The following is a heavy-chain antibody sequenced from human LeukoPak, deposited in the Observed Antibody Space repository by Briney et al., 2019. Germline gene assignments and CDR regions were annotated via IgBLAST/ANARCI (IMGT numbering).Heavy chain of an antibody. V-gene: IGHV3-21*01. CDR2: ISSSSNSI. J-gene: IGHJ4*02. CDR3: ARGPSCSSTSCYTTGLFDY. D-gene: IGHD2-2*01. CDR1: GFTFSIYS. Sequence: PGGSLRLSCTASGFTFSIYSMNWVRQAPGKGLEWVSSISSSSNSIYYADSVKGQFTISRDNAKNSLYLQMNSLRAEDTAVYYCARGPSCSSTSCYTTGLFDYWGLGTLVTVSS.